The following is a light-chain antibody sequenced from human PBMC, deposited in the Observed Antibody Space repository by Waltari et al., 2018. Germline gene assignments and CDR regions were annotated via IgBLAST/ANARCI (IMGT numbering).Light chain of an antibody. V-gene: IGKV3-20*01. CDR1: QSVASNH. CDR3: QQYGSWYI. J-gene: IGKJ2*01. CDR2: GAS. Sequence: EVVLTQSPGTLSLSPGERATLSCRASQSVASNHLAWYQQKPGQAPRLLIIGASSRVTGIPDRVSGSGYGTDFTLTISRLEPEDFAVYYCQQYGSWYIFGQGTKLEIK.